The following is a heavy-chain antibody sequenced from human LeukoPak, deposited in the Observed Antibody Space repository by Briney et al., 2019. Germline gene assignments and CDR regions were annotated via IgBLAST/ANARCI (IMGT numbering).Heavy chain of an antibody. CDR2: ISSSGGST. CDR3: ARLRTTNNWYYD. Sequence: GGSLRLSCAASGFTFSSYAMSWVRQAPGKGLEWVSAISSSGGSTYYADSVKGRFTISRDNSKNTLSPQMNSLTAADTAVYYCARLRTTNNWYYDWGQGTLVTVSS. CDR1: GFTFSSYA. V-gene: IGHV3-23*01. J-gene: IGHJ5*02. D-gene: IGHD4-17*01.